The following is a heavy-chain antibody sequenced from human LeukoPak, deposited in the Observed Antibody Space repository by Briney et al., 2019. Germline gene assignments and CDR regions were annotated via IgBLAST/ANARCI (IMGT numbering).Heavy chain of an antibody. V-gene: IGHV1-24*01. CDR3: ATVGGVAPAPIHYYYYGMDV. CDR1: GYTLTELS. J-gene: IGHJ6*02. D-gene: IGHD2-2*02. Sequence: GASVKVSCKVSGYTLTELSIHWVRQAPRKGLEWMGGFDPENGETIYAQKFQGRVTMTEETSTDTAYMELSSLRSEDTAVYYCATVGGVAPAPIHYYYYGMDVWGQGTTVTVSS. CDR2: FDPENGET.